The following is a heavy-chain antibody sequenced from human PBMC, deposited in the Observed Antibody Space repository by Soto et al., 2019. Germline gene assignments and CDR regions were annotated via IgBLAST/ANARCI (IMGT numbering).Heavy chain of an antibody. CDR2: ISHSGRT. D-gene: IGHD2-15*01. CDR1: GGSISSGTYY. Sequence: QVQLQESGPGLVKPSQTLSLTCTVSGGSISSGTYYWTWVRQRPGEGLEWIGFISHSGRTYYNPSRKSRAAISVDTSENQFSLRLGSVTAADTAVYFCARDSDYCTGGSCYGNFDFWGQGTLVTVSS. CDR3: ARDSDYCTGGSCYGNFDF. V-gene: IGHV4-31*03. J-gene: IGHJ4*02.